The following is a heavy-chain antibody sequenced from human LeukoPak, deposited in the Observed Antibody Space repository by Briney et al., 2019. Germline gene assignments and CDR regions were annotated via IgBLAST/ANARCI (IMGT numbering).Heavy chain of an antibody. V-gene: IGHV1-18*04. CDR2: ISAYNGNT. CDR1: GYTFTSYG. D-gene: IGHD3-10*01. J-gene: IGHJ4*02. Sequence: ASVKVSCKASGYTFTSYGISWVRQAPGQGLEWMGWISAYNGNTNYAQKLQGRVTMTTDTSTSTAYMELRSLRSDDTALYYCARGPYYYGSGSYVDYWGQGTLVTVSS. CDR3: ARGPYYYGSGSYVDY.